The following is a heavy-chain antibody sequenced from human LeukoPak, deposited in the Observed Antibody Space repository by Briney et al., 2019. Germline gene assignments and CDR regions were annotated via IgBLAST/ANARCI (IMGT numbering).Heavy chain of an antibody. D-gene: IGHD5-18*01. J-gene: IGHJ6*03. CDR3: ARGYNYGPYYYYYYMDV. CDR1: GGSISSGGYY. Sequence: NPSQTLSLTCTVSGGSISSGGYYWSWIRQPPGKGLEWIGYTYYSGSTNYNPSLKSRVTISVDTSKNQFSLKLSSVTAADTAVYYCARGYNYGPYYYYYYMDVWGKGTTVTVSS. V-gene: IGHV4-61*08. CDR2: TYYSGST.